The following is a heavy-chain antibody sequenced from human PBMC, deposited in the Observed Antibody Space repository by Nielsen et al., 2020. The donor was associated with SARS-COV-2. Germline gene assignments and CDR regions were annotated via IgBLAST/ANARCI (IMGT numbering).Heavy chain of an antibody. J-gene: IGHJ4*02. CDR3: KSEGN. Sequence: GESLKISCAASGFTFSASWMAWVRQAPGEGLEWLSNIRPDGTGANYVDSVKGRFTISRDNAKNLLYLQMGSLRADDTAVYFCKSEGNWGQGTLVTVSS. CDR2: IRPDGTGA. CDR1: GFTFSASW. V-gene: IGHV3-7*03.